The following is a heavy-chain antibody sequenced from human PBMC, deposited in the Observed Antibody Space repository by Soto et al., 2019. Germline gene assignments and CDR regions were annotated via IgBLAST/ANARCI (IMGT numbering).Heavy chain of an antibody. V-gene: IGHV1-18*01. D-gene: IGHD6-13*01. CDR1: GYTFSNYG. Sequence: QVQLVQSGAEVKKPGASVKVSCKASGYTFSNYGINWVRQAPGQGHEWMGWISGYNGNTNYGQTLQARATMPTDTSTRTAYMELRSLRSDATAISYCARGGSSWSAEYYQHWGQGTPVIAYS. CDR3: ARGGSSWSAEYYQH. CDR2: ISGYNGNT. J-gene: IGHJ1*01.